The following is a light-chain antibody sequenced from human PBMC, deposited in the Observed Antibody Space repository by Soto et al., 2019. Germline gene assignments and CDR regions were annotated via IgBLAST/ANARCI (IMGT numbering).Light chain of an antibody. V-gene: IGKV3-11*01. Sequence: EIVLTQSPATLSLSPGDRATISCRASQSVSTYLAWYQQKPGQAPRLLIYDASNRATGIPARFSGSGSGTDFTLTISSLEPEYFAVYYCQHRSNWLAFGGGTKVEIK. CDR3: QHRSNWLA. CDR1: QSVSTY. CDR2: DAS. J-gene: IGKJ4*01.